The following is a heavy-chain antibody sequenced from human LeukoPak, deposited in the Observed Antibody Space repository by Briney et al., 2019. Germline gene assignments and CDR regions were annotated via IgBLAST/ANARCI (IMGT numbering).Heavy chain of an antibody. CDR2: MNPNSGNT. Sequence: ASVKVSCKASGYTFTSYDINWVRQATGQGLEWMGWMNPNSGNTGYAQKFQGRVTITRNTSISTAYMELSSLGSEDTAVYYCARNGITGTSYYMDVWGKGTTVTVSS. CDR3: ARNGITGTSYYMDV. D-gene: IGHD1-20*01. CDR1: GYTFTSYD. J-gene: IGHJ6*03. V-gene: IGHV1-8*03.